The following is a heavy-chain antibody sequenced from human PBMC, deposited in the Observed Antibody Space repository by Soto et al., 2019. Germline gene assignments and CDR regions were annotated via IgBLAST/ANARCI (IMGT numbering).Heavy chain of an antibody. J-gene: IGHJ6*02. V-gene: IGHV6-1*01. CDR1: GDSVSSNSAA. D-gene: IGHD5-18*01. CDR2: TYYRSKWYN. Sequence: SQTLSLTCAISGDSVSSNSAAWNWIRQSPSRGLEWLGRTYYRSKWYNDYAVSVKSRITINPDTSKNQFSLQLNSVTPEDTAVYYCARGKSCGYSYGMGYYYGMDVWGQGTTVTVSS. CDR3: ARGKSCGYSYGMGYYYGMDV.